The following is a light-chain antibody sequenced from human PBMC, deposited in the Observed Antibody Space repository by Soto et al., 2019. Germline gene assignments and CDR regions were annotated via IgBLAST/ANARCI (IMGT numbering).Light chain of an antibody. CDR2: KAS. J-gene: IGKJ1*01. CDR3: QQYNSYPWT. V-gene: IGKV1-5*03. CDR1: HSISSW. Sequence: DIPMTQSPSTLSASVGDRVTITCRASHSISSWLAWYQQKAGKAPKLLIYKASSLESGVPSRFSGSGSGTEFTLTISSLQPDDFATYYCQQYNSYPWTFGQGTKVEIK.